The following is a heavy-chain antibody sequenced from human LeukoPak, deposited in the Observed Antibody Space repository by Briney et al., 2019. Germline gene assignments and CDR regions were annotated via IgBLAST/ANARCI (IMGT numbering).Heavy chain of an antibody. CDR3: AKRRQYDSSLFWNFDL. D-gene: IGHD6-6*01. Sequence: PSETLSLTCAVYGGSFSGYYWSWIRQPPGKGLEWIGEINHSGNTNYNPSLKSRVTISVDTSKNQFSLKLTPVTAANTAVYYCAKRRQYDSSLFWNFDLWGRGTLVTVSS. CDR1: GGSFSGYY. J-gene: IGHJ2*01. CDR2: INHSGNT. V-gene: IGHV4-34*01.